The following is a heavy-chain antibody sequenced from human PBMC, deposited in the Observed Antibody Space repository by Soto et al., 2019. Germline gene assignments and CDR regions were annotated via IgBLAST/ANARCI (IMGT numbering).Heavy chain of an antibody. V-gene: IGHV3-48*01. CDR1: GFTFSSYS. Sequence: PGGSLRLSCAASGFTFSSYSMNWVRQAPGKGLEWVSYISSSSSTMYYADSVKGRFTISRDNAKNSLYLQMNSLRAEDTAVYYCARERVDPRDRTRCGMDVWGQGTTVTVSS. CDR2: ISSSSSTM. D-gene: IGHD4-17*01. CDR3: ARERVDPRDRTRCGMDV. J-gene: IGHJ6*02.